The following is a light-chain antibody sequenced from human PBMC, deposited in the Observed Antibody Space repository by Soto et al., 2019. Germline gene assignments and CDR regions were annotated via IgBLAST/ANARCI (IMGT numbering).Light chain of an antibody. CDR2: GAS. CDR1: QSVSSN. CDR3: HQDNFLHP. V-gene: IGKV3-15*01. J-gene: IGKJ1*01. Sequence: VLTQSHTPLSLSPGERATLSCRASQSVSSNLAWYQQKPGQAPRLLIYGASTRATGIPARFSGSGSGTEFTLTISSLQSEDFAVYCWHQDNFLHPFGQGAKV.